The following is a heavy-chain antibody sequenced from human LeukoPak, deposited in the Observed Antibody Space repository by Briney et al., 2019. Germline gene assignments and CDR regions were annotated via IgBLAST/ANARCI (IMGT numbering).Heavy chain of an antibody. D-gene: IGHD3-3*01. Sequence: ASVKVSCKASGYTFTGYYMHWVRQAPGQGLEWMGWINPNSGGTNYAQKFQGRVTMTRGTSISTAYMELSRLRSDDTAVYYCARGEYDFWSGLPFDPWGQGTLVTVSS. CDR1: GYTFTGYY. CDR3: ARGEYDFWSGLPFDP. CDR2: INPNSGGT. V-gene: IGHV1-2*02. J-gene: IGHJ5*02.